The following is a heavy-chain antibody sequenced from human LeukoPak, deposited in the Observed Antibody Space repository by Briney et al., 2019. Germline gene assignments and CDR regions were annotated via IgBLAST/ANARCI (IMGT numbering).Heavy chain of an antibody. CDR2: INHSGST. CDR3: ARRGAAAGILFYFDY. J-gene: IGHJ4*02. V-gene: IGHV4-34*01. Sequence: SETLSLTCAVYGGSFSGYYWSWIRQPPGKGLEWIGEINHSGSTNYNPSLKSRVTISVDTSKNQFSLKLSSVTAADTAVHYCARRGAAAGILFYFDYWGQGTLVTVSS. CDR1: GGSFSGYY. D-gene: IGHD6-13*01.